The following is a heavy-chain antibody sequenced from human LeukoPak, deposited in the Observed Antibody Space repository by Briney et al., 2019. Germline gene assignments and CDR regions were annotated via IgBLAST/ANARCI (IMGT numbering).Heavy chain of an antibody. CDR3: AKEDYCSGGSCYPDAFDI. CDR2: ISGSGGST. CDR1: GFTFSNFA. J-gene: IGHJ3*02. V-gene: IGHV3-23*01. D-gene: IGHD2-15*01. Sequence: GGSLRLSCVASGFTFSNFAMSWVRQTLGKGLEWVSGISGSGGSTYYADSVKGRFTISRDNSKNTLYLQMDSLRAEDTAVYYCAKEDYCSGGSCYPDAFDIWGQGTTVTVSS.